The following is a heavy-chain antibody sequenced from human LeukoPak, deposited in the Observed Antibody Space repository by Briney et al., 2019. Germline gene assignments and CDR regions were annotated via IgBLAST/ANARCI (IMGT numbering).Heavy chain of an antibody. J-gene: IGHJ3*02. Sequence: GGSLRLSCAASGFTVSSDYMSWVRQAPGKGLEWVSLIYAGGSTYYADSVKGRFTISRDNSKNTLYLQMNSLRAEDTAVYYCAGVRWLPSEADAFDIWGQGTMVTVSS. CDR1: GFTVSSDY. CDR3: AGVRWLPSEADAFDI. CDR2: IYAGGST. V-gene: IGHV3-53*01. D-gene: IGHD5-24*01.